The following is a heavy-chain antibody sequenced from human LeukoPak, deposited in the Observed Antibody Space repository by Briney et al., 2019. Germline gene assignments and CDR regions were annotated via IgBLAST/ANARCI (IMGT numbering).Heavy chain of an antibody. J-gene: IGHJ5*02. CDR3: ARDRPHNWFDP. CDR1: GFTFSDHW. Sequence: GESLRLSCGASGFTFSDHWMHWVRQAPGKGLVWVSGIDTDGSTTRYADSVKGRFTISRDNAKNTLYLQMNTLRAEDTAVHYCARDRPHNWFDPWGQGTLVTVSS. CDR2: IDTDGSTT. V-gene: IGHV3-74*01.